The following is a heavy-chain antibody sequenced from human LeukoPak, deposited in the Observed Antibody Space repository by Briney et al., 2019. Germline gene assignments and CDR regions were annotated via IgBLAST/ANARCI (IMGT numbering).Heavy chain of an antibody. V-gene: IGHV1-69*02. Sequence: GASVKVSCKASGDTLSSYTISWVPDAPGQGLEWMGRIIPILGIANYAQKLQGRDTITADKSTSTAYMVLSSLRSEDTAVYYCARGIAVAGTPSWYYGMDVWGQGTTVTVSS. CDR3: ARGIAVAGTPSWYYGMDV. CDR1: GDTLSSYT. CDR2: IIPILGIA. D-gene: IGHD6-19*01. J-gene: IGHJ6*02.